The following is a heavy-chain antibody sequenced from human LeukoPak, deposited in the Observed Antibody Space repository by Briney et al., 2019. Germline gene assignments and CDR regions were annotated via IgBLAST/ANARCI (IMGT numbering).Heavy chain of an antibody. J-gene: IGHJ4*02. Sequence: GGSLRLSCAASGFSFSSYEMNWVRQAPGKGLEWVSYISGSGTTIYYADSVKGRFTISRDNAENSLYLQMNSLRAEDTAVYYCAKVGFSEMEWLLYSDHWGQGTLVTVSS. CDR3: AKVGFSEMEWLLYSDH. D-gene: IGHD3-3*01. CDR2: ISGSGTTI. V-gene: IGHV3-48*03. CDR1: GFSFSSYE.